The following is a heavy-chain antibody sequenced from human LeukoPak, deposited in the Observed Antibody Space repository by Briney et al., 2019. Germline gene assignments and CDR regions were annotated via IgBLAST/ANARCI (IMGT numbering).Heavy chain of an antibody. CDR1: GFTFSGHY. J-gene: IGHJ4*02. CDR2: IGISGETS. V-gene: IGHV3-11*01. CDR3: TRYGDSANKVDF. D-gene: IGHD7-27*01. Sequence: GGSLRLSCAASGFTFSGHYMSWIRQAPGKGLEWLSHIGISGETSYNADSVKGRFTISRDNGKSTLYLQMNSPRVEDTAVYYCTRYGDSANKVDFWGQGTLVTVSS.